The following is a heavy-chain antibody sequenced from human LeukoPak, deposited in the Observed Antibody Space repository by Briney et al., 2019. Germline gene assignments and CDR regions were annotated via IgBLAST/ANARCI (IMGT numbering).Heavy chain of an antibody. J-gene: IGHJ4*02. Sequence: SETLSLTCAVYGGSFSGYYWSWIRQPPGKGLEWIGYIYQSGSTSYNPSLKSRVTISVDTSKNQFSLKLSSVTAADTAMYYCARGASTRDFDYWGQGTLVTVSS. D-gene: IGHD1-26*01. CDR2: IYQSGST. CDR1: GGSFSGYY. V-gene: IGHV4-59*01. CDR3: ARGASTRDFDY.